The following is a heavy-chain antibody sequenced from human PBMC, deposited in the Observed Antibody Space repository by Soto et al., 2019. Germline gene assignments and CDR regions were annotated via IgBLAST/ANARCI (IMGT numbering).Heavy chain of an antibody. J-gene: IGHJ4*02. CDR1: GFTFSDHY. CDR3: ARVEGSGWIFDY. Sequence: EVQLVESGGGLVQPGGSLRLSCAASGFTFSDHYMDWVRQAPGKGLEWVGRTRNKANSYTTEYAASVKGRFTISRDDSKNSLYLQVNSLKTEDTAVYYCARVEGSGWIFDYWGQGTLVTVSS. CDR2: TRNKANSYTT. V-gene: IGHV3-72*01. D-gene: IGHD6-19*01.